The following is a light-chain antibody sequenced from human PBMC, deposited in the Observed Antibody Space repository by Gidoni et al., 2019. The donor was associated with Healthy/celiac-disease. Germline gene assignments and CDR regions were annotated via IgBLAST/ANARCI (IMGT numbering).Light chain of an antibody. V-gene: IGKV2-28*01. J-gene: IGKJ3*01. CDR2: LGS. CDR3: MQALQTPPFT. CDR1: QSLLHSNGYNY. Sequence: IVTPQSPLSLPVTPGGPAPISCRSSQSLLHSNGYNYLHWYLQKPGKSPQLLIYLGSNRASGVPDRFSGSGSGTDFTLKISRVEAEDVGVYYCMQALQTPPFTFGPGTKVDIK.